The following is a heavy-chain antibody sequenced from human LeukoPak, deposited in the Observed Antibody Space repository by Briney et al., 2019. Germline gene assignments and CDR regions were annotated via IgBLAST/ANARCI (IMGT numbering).Heavy chain of an antibody. V-gene: IGHV1-69*06. Sequence: SVKVSCKASGYTFTSYDINWVRQATGQGLEWMGGIIPIFGTANYAQKFQGRVTMTEDTSTDTAYMELSSLRSEDTAVYYCATGDIVVVPAARAFDIWGQGTMVTVSS. CDR1: GYTFTSYD. J-gene: IGHJ3*02. CDR2: IIPIFGTA. D-gene: IGHD2-2*01. CDR3: ATGDIVVVPAARAFDI.